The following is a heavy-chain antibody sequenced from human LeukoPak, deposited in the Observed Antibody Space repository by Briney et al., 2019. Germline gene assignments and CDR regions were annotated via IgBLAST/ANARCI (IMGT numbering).Heavy chain of an antibody. CDR2: INWNGDST. V-gene: IGHV3-20*01. D-gene: IGHD6-13*01. Sequence: GGSLRLSCAASGFTFDDHGVSWVRQAPGKGLEWGCGINWNGDSTGYADSVKGRFTISRDNAKNSPYLQRNSLRAEDTALYHCTRGNVAAAPAILSFDYWGPGTPVTVSS. CDR1: GFTFDDHG. J-gene: IGHJ4*02. CDR3: TRGNVAAAPAILSFDY.